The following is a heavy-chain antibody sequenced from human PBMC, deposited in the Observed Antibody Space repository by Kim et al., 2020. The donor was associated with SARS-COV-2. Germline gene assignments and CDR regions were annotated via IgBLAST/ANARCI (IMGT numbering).Heavy chain of an antibody. Sequence: SETLSLTCTVSGGSINISSYYWGRIRQPPEKGLEWIGTISYSGNTDYSPSLKSRVTISVDTSTNQFSLKLTSVTAADTAVYHCARNLHYDSSGYYVYFWGDRTHVSVS. CDR3: ARNLHYDSSGYYVYF. CDR2: ISYSGNT. CDR1: GGSINISSYY. V-gene: IGHV4-39*01. J-gene: IGHJ4*01. D-gene: IGHD3-22*01.